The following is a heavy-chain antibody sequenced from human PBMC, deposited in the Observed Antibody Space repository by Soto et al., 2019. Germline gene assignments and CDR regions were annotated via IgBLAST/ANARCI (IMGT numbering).Heavy chain of an antibody. D-gene: IGHD2-2*01. Sequence: NPSETLSLTCIVSGGSISSSSYHWGWIRQPPGKGLEWIGSIHYSGSTYYNPSLRSRVTISVDTSKNQFSLKLSSVAAADTAVYFCARQDSCSIYSCPENWFDPWGQGTQVTVSS. CDR1: GGSISSSSYH. J-gene: IGHJ5*02. CDR3: ARQDSCSIYSCPENWFDP. V-gene: IGHV4-39*01. CDR2: IHYSGST.